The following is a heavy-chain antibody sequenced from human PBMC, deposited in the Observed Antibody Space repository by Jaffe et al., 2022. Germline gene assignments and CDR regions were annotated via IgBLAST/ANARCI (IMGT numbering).Heavy chain of an antibody. CDR2: IYHSGST. CDR3: ARHVEPGMRFDP. V-gene: IGHV4-38-2*01. D-gene: IGHD6-13*01. CDR1: GYSISSGYY. Sequence: QVQLQESGPGLVKPSETLSLTCAVSGYSISSGYYWGWIRQPPGKGLEWIGSIYHSGSTYYNPSLKSRVTISVDTSKNQFSLKLSSVTAADTAVYYCARHVEPGMRFDPWGQGTLVTVSS. J-gene: IGHJ5*02.